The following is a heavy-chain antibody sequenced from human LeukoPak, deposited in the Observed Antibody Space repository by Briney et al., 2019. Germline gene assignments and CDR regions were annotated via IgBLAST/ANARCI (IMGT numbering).Heavy chain of an antibody. J-gene: IGHJ6*03. CDR2: IYYSGST. V-gene: IGHV4-59*12. CDR3: ASSPALQYYHCFYMDV. CDR1: GGSISSYY. Sequence: SETLSLTCTVSGGSISSYYWSWIRQPPGKGLEWVGHIYYSGSTNYNPSLKSRVTISVDTSKNQFSLKLSSVTAADTAVYYCASSPALQYYHCFYMDVWGKGTTVTVSS.